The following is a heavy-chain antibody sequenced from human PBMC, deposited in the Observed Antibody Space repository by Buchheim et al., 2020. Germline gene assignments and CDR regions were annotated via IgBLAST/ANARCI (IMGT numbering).Heavy chain of an antibody. CDR2: IYSGGST. CDR3: ASRDYDFWTYYYYGMDV. V-gene: IGHV3-66*01. D-gene: IGHD3-3*01. Sequence: EVQLVESGGGLVQPGESLRLSCAASGFTVSSNYMSWVRQAPGKGLEWVSVIYSGGSTYYADSVKGRFTISRDNSKNTLYLQMNSLRAEDTAVYYCASRDYDFWTYYYYGMDVWGQGTT. CDR1: GFTVSSNY. J-gene: IGHJ6*02.